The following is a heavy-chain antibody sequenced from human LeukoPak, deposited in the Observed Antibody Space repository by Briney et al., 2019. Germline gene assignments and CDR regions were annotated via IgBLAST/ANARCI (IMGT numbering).Heavy chain of an antibody. J-gene: IGHJ4*02. CDR3: ARDLYMTAEITGYFDY. V-gene: IGHV1-46*01. Sequence: GASVKVSCKASGYTFTGHYIHWVRQAPGQGLEWMGIINPGGGSTNYARKFQGRVTMTRDTSTDTVYMELSSLRSEDTAVYYCARDLYMTAEITGYFDYWGQGTLVTVSS. D-gene: IGHD4-17*01. CDR1: GYTFTGHY. CDR2: INPGGGST.